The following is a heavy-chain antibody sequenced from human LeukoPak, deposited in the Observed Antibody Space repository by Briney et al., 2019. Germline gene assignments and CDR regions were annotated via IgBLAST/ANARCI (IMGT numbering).Heavy chain of an antibody. J-gene: IGHJ5*02. D-gene: IGHD6-6*01. CDR1: GGTFSSYA. CDR3: ARDRHPNWFDP. V-gene: IGHV1-69*04. Sequence: SVKVSCKASGGTFSSYAISWVRQAPGQGLEWMGRIIPILGIANYAQKFQGRVTITADKSTSTAYMELSSLRSEDTAVYYCARDRHPNWFDPWGQGTLVTVSS. CDR2: IIPILGIA.